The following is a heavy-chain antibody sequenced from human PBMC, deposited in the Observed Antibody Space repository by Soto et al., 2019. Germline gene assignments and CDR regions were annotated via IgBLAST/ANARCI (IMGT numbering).Heavy chain of an antibody. CDR3: ATSYGSGYRAFDY. CDR1: GETFSFYS. Sequence: QVQLVQSGAEVKRPGSSVKVSCKASGETFSFYSINWEHQAPGLGLEWMGRVNPILSMSNYAQRFQGRVTMTADKSTSTAYMELSGLRSEDTAMYYCATSYGSGYRAFDYRGQGALVNVSS. D-gene: IGHD3-10*01. J-gene: IGHJ4*02. V-gene: IGHV1-69*04. CDR2: VNPILSMS.